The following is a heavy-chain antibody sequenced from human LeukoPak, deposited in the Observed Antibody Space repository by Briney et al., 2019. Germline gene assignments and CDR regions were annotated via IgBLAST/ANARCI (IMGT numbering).Heavy chain of an antibody. CDR1: GITFSSYA. V-gene: IGHV3-48*01. D-gene: IGHD4-11*01. CDR3: ARDPSTVIDY. CDR2: ISSSSSTI. Sequence: GGSLRLSCAASGITFSSYAMSWVRQSPGKGLEWVSYISSSSSTIYYADSVKGRFTISRDNAKNSLYLQMNSLRAEDTAVYYCARDPSTVIDYWGQGTLVTVSS. J-gene: IGHJ4*02.